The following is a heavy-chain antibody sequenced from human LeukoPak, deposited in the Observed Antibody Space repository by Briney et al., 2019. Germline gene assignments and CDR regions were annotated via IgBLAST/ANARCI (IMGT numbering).Heavy chain of an antibody. J-gene: IGHJ4*02. Sequence: GGSLRLSCAASGFTFSSYAMHWVRQAPGKGLEWVAVISYDGSNKYYADSVKGRFTISRDNSKNTLYLQMNSLRAEDTAVYYCARDSGNSAWFGELLYYFDYWGQGTMVTVSS. CDR1: GFTFSSYA. D-gene: IGHD3-10*01. CDR3: ARDSGNSAWFGELLYYFDY. V-gene: IGHV3-30*04. CDR2: ISYDGSNK.